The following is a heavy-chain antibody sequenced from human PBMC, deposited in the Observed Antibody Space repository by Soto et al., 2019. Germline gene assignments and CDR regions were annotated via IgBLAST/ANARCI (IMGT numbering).Heavy chain of an antibody. J-gene: IGHJ4*02. CDR3: ASGHQGPNIVLMVYATLYYFDY. CDR2: ISSSSSYI. CDR1: GFTFSSYS. Sequence: GGSLRLSCAASGFTFSSYSMNWVRQAPGKGLEWVSSISSSSSYIYYADSVKGRFTISRDNAKNSLYLEMNSLRAEDTAVYYCASGHQGPNIVLMVYATLYYFDYWGQGTLVTVSS. V-gene: IGHV3-21*01. D-gene: IGHD2-8*01.